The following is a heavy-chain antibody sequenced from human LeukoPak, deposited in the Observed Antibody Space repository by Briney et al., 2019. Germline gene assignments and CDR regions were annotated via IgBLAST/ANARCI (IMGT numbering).Heavy chain of an antibody. D-gene: IGHD3-10*01. J-gene: IGHJ3*02. CDR1: GGSISSYY. V-gene: IGHV4-59*12. CDR2: IYYSGST. Sequence: SETLSLTCTVSGGSISSYYWSWIRQPPGKGLEWIGYIYYSGSTNYNPSLKSRVTIPVDTPKNQLSLKLRSVTAADTAVYYCARVPFGDTNAFDIWGQGTKVTVSS. CDR3: ARVPFGDTNAFDI.